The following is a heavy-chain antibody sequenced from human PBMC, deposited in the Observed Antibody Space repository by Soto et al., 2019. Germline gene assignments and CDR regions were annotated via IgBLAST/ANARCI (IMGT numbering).Heavy chain of an antibody. J-gene: IGHJ6*03. D-gene: IGHD3-3*01. CDR3: ARYSTIFGVAADYYYYMDV. V-gene: IGHV4-59*01. Sequence: SETLSLTCTVSGGSISSYYWSWIRQPPGKGLEWIGYIYYSGSTNYNPSLKSRVTISVDTSKNQFSLKLSSVTAADTAVYYCARYSTIFGVAADYYYYMDVWGKGTTVTVSS. CDR2: IYYSGST. CDR1: GGSISSYY.